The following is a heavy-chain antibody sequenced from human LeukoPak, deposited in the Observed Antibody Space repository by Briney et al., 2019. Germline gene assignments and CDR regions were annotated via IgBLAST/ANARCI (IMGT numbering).Heavy chain of an antibody. D-gene: IGHD2-2*01. CDR1: GFTFSSYA. CDR3: ATGSFYCSSTSCYPYYFDY. V-gene: IGHV3-48*01. J-gene: IGHJ4*02. CDR2: ISSSSGTI. Sequence: GGSLRLSCVGSGFTFSSYAMKWVRQAPGKGLEWVSYISSSSGTIYYADSVKGRFTVSRDNAKNSLYLQMNSLRAEDTALYYCATGSFYCSSTSCYPYYFDYWGQGTLVTVSS.